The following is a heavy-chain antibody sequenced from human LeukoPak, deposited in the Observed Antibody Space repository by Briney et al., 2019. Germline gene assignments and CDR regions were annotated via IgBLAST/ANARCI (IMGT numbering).Heavy chain of an antibody. CDR1: GYTFTSYY. Sequence: GASVKVSCKASGYTFTSYYMHWVRQAPGQGLEWMGRIIPILGIANYAQKFQGRVTITADKSTSTAYMELSSLRSEDTAVYYCSYYDSSGYSYADDYWGQGTLVTVSS. CDR3: SYYDSSGYSYADDY. J-gene: IGHJ4*02. D-gene: IGHD3-22*01. CDR2: IIPILGIA. V-gene: IGHV1-69*02.